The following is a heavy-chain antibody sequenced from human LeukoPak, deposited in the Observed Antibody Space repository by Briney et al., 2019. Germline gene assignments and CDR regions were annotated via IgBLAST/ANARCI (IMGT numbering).Heavy chain of an antibody. Sequence: SETLSLTCTVSGGSISSNTHFWGWIRQPPGKGLEWIGTIYYSGSTYYNPSLKSRVTISVDTSKNQFSLKLSSVTAADTALYYCARSPAYCGGDCPTGGAFDIWGQGTTVTVSS. D-gene: IGHD2-21*02. J-gene: IGHJ3*02. CDR3: ARSPAYCGGDCPTGGAFDI. V-gene: IGHV4-39*01. CDR1: GGSISSNTHF. CDR2: IYYSGST.